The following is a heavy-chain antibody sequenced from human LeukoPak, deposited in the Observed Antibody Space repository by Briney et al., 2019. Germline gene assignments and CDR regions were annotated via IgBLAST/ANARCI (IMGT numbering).Heavy chain of an antibody. CDR1: GGSFSGYY. D-gene: IGHD6-19*01. CDR3: ARPYSSGWYGRKGFDY. V-gene: IGHV4-34*01. J-gene: IGHJ4*02. CDR2: INHSGST. Sequence: LSETLSLTCAVYGGSFSGYYWSWIRQPPGKGLEWIGEINHSGSTNYNPSLKSRVTISVDTSKNQFSLKLSSVTAADTAVYYCARPYSSGWYGRKGFDYWGRGTLVTVSS.